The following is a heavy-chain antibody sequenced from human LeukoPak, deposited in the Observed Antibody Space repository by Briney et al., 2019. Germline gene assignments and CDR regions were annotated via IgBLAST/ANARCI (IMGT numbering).Heavy chain of an antibody. V-gene: IGHV3-48*01. CDR1: GFTFSSYS. D-gene: IGHD3-3*01. Sequence: GGSLRLSCAASGFTFSSYSMNWVRQAPGKGLEWVSYISSSSRTIYYADSVKGRFTISRDNAKNSLYLQMNSLRAEDTAVFYCARDRGGTDDFWSGYYTGYFDYWGQGTLVTVSS. CDR3: ARDRGGTDDFWSGYYTGYFDY. J-gene: IGHJ4*02. CDR2: ISSSSRTI.